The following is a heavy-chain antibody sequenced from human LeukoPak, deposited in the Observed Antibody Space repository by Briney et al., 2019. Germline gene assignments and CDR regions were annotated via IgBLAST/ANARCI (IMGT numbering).Heavy chain of an antibody. D-gene: IGHD4-11*01. CDR2: ISGSGGST. J-gene: IGHJ6*02. CDR1: GFTFSSYA. CDR3: ARLRLHRAPTYYYYYGMDV. Sequence: GALRLSCAASGFTFSSYAMSWVRQAPGRGLEWVSAISGSGGSTYYADSVKGRFTISRDNSKNTLYLQMSSLRAEDTAVYYCARLRLHRAPTYYYYYGMDVWGQGTTVTVSS. V-gene: IGHV3-23*01.